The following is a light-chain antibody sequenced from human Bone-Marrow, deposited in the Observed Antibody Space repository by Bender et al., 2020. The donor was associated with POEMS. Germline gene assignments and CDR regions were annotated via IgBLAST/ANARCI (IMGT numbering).Light chain of an antibody. Sequence: QSVLTQPPSASATPGQRVTISCSRSASDRGTTPLNWYQHHTGTAPKLIIYNSDQRPSGVPDRFSGSMSGTSASLAISGLHSEDEADYYCVAWDDTLNGWVFGGGTKLTVL. CDR1: ASDRGTTP. CDR3: VAWDDTLNGWV. J-gene: IGLJ2*01. V-gene: IGLV1-44*01. CDR2: NSD.